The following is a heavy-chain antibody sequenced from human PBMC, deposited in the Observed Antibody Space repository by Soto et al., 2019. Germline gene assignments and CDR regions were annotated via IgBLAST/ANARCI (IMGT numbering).Heavy chain of an antibody. J-gene: IGHJ5*02. CDR1: GFTLNSYA. CDR2: ISGSGDST. Sequence: EVQLLESGGGLVQPGGSLRLSCAASGFTLNSYAMSWVRQAPGKGLEWVSAISGSGDSTYYADSVKGRFISSRDNSKNTPYLQMNSLRAEDTAVYYCAKDGSRYYDYWSGYSSWGQGTLVTVSS. D-gene: IGHD3-3*01. CDR3: AKDGSRYYDYWSGYSS. V-gene: IGHV3-23*01.